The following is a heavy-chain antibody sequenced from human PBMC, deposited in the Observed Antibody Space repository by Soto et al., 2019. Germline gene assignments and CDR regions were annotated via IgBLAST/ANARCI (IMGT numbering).Heavy chain of an antibody. Sequence: QVQLQESGPGLVKPSETLSLTCTVSGGSISNYYWSWIRQPPGKGLEWIGYIFYSGSTNYNPSLKRRVTISVDTSKNRFSLKLTSVTAADTAVYYCAREGYCSGGSCYSLGYYMDVWGKGTTVTVSS. CDR2: IFYSGST. D-gene: IGHD2-15*01. V-gene: IGHV4-59*01. J-gene: IGHJ6*03. CDR1: GGSISNYY. CDR3: AREGYCSGGSCYSLGYYMDV.